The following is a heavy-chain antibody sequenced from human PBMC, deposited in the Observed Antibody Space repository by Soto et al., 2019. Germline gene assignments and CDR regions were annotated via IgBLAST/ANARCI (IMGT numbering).Heavy chain of an antibody. J-gene: IGHJ3*02. CDR1: GFTFSSYD. CDR2: IGTAGDT. CDR3: ARDSSGGAYYYGSGSYPGAFDI. V-gene: IGHV3-13*01. Sequence: GGSLRLSCAASGFTFSSYDMHWVRQATGKGLEWVSAIGTAGDTYYRGSVKGRFTISRENAKNSLYLQMNSLRAEDTAVYYCARDSSGGAYYYGSGSYPGAFDIWGQGTMVTVSS. D-gene: IGHD3-10*01.